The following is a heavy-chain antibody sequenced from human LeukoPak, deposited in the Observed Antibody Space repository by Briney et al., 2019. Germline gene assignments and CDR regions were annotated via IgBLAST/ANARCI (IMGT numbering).Heavy chain of an antibody. D-gene: IGHD3-9*01. J-gene: IGHJ4*02. V-gene: IGHV1-46*01. CDR3: ARMGLDILTGYYHDY. CDR1: GYTFTSYY. CDR2: INPSGGST. Sequence: PGASVKVSCKASGYTFTSYYMHWVRQAPGQGLEWMGIINPSGGSTSYAQKFQGRVTMTRDTSTSTVYMELSSLRSEDTAVYYCARMGLDILTGYYHDYWGQGTLVTVSS.